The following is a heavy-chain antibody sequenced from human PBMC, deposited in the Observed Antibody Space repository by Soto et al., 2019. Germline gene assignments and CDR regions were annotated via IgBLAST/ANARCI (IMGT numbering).Heavy chain of an antibody. CDR1: GFTFSSFA. J-gene: IGHJ6*02. D-gene: IGHD1-26*01. V-gene: IGHV3-66*01. CDR3: GRGSHPSYYYGLDV. CDR2: IYSGGST. Sequence: GSLRLSCAASGFTFSSFAMSWVRQAPEKGLEWVSVIYSGGSTFYADSVKGRFTISRDNSKNTVYLQMNSLRAEDTALYYCGRGSHPSYYYGLDVWGQGTTVTVSS.